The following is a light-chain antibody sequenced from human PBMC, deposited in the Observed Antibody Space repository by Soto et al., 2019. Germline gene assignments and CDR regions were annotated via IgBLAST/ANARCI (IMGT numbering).Light chain of an antibody. CDR1: QSVSNNY. CDR3: QQYGRSPTT. Sequence: ENVLSLSLGTLSLYPGERATLSCRASQSVSNNYLAWYQQKPGQAPRLLIYGASNRATGIPDRFSGSGSGTDFTLTISRLEPEDFAVYYCQQYGRSPTTFGQGTKVDIK. J-gene: IGKJ1*01. CDR2: GAS. V-gene: IGKV3-20*01.